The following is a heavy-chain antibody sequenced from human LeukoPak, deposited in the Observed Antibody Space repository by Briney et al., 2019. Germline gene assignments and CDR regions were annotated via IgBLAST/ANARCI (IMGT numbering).Heavy chain of an antibody. CDR2: IYPRDSDT. V-gene: IGHV5-51*01. J-gene: IGHJ3*01. Sequence: GESLKISCKGSGYSFTNYWIGCVRQMPGKGLEWMGIIYPRDSDTRYSPSFQGQVTISVDKSISTAYLQWSSLKASDTAMYYCATRTVDTGMALDGFDLWGQGTMVTVSS. CDR1: GYSFTNYW. CDR3: ATRTVDTGMALDGFDL. D-gene: IGHD5-18*01.